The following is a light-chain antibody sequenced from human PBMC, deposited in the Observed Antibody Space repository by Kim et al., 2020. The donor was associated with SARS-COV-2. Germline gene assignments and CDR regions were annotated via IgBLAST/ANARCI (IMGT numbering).Light chain of an antibody. CDR2: QDS. V-gene: IGLV3-1*01. J-gene: IGLJ3*02. CDR1: KLGEKY. CDR3: QAWDSTWV. Sequence: VSVSPGQTASITCSGDKLGEKYACWYQQKPGQSPVLVIYQDSKRPSGIPERFSGSNSGNTATLTISGTQAMDEADYYCQAWDSTWVFGGGTKLTVL.